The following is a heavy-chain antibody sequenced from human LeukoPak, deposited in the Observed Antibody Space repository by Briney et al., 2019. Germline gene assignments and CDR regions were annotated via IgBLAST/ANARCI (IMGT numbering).Heavy chain of an antibody. CDR2: INHSGST. CDR1: GGSFSGYY. J-gene: IGHJ5*02. CDR3: ARSYTS. D-gene: IGHD1-26*01. V-gene: IGHV4-34*01. Sequence: PETLSLTCAVYGGSFSGYYWSWIRQPPGKGLEWIGEINHSGSTNYNPSLKSRVTISVDTSKNQFSLKLSSVTAADTAVYYCARSYTSWGQGTLVTVSS.